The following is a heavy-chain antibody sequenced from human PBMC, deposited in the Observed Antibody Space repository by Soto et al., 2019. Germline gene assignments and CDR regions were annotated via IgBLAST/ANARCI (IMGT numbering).Heavy chain of an antibody. CDR2: ISGSGGST. Sequence: GGSLRLSCAASGFTFSSYAMSWVRQAPGKGLEWVSAISGSGGSTYYADSVKGRFTISRDNSKNTLYLQMNSLRAEDTAVYYCAKGGGDGSGWDERSFYYGMDVWGQGTTVTVSS. V-gene: IGHV3-23*01. D-gene: IGHD6-19*01. CDR1: GFTFSSYA. J-gene: IGHJ6*02. CDR3: AKGGGDGSGWDERSFYYGMDV.